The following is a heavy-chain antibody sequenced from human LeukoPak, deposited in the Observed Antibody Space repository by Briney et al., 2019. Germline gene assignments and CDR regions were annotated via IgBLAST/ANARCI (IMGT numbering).Heavy chain of an antibody. Sequence: SETLSLTCIVSRDSTNKYYSSWVRQSPAGQGLEWIGHIDSSGSTNYNPSLKSRVTISVDMSKNQFSLKLSSVTAADTAVYYCARHSTFFGVVIIKGRVRGPFDYWGQGTLVTVSS. CDR3: ARHSTFFGVVIIKGRVRGPFDY. D-gene: IGHD3-3*01. J-gene: IGHJ4*02. CDR1: RDSTNKYY. V-gene: IGHV4-59*08. CDR2: IDSSGST.